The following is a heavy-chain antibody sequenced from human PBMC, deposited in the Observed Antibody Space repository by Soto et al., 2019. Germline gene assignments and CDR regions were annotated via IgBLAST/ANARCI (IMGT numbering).Heavy chain of an antibody. CDR2: IIPILGIA. Sequence: SVKVSCNASGGTFSSYTISWVRQAPGQGLEWMGRIIPILGIANYAQKFQGRVTITADKSTSTAYMELSSLRSEDTAVYYCARGGNPPNVVIVATIWWYFDLWGRGTLF. V-gene: IGHV1-69*02. CDR1: GGTFSSYT. D-gene: IGHD5-12*01. J-gene: IGHJ2*01. CDR3: ARGGNPPNVVIVATIWWYFDL.